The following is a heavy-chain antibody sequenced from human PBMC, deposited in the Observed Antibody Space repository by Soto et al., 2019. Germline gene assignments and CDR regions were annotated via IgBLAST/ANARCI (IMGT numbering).Heavy chain of an antibody. CDR2: IGTAGDP. Sequence: GGSLRLSCAASGFTFSSYDMHWVRQATGKGLEWVSAIGTAGDPYYPGSVKGRFTISRENAKNSSYLQMNSLRAGDTAVYYCARGVGYDSSGYYYFDYWGQGTLVTVSS. J-gene: IGHJ4*02. V-gene: IGHV3-13*05. D-gene: IGHD3-22*01. CDR1: GFTFSSYD. CDR3: ARGVGYDSSGYYYFDY.